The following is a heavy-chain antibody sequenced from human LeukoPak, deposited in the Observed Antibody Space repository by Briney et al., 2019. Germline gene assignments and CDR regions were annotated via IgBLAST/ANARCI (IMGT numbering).Heavy chain of an antibody. CDR1: GGSFSGYY. D-gene: IGHD3-3*01. Sequence: SETLSLTCAVYGGSFSGYYWSWIRQPPGKGLEWIGEINHSGSTNYNPSLKSRVTISVDTSKNQFSLKLSSVTAADTAVYYCARLRGHYDFWSGYYFDYWGQGTLVTVSS. J-gene: IGHJ4*02. V-gene: IGHV4-34*01. CDR3: ARLRGHYDFWSGYYFDY. CDR2: INHSGST.